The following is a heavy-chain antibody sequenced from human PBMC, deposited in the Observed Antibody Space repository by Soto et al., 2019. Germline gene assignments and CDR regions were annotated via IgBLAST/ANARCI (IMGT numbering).Heavy chain of an antibody. CDR1: GGSFSGYY. CDR2: INHSGST. Sequence: SETLSLTCAVYGGSFSGYYWSLIRQPPGKGLEWIGEINHSGSTNYNPSLKIRVTISVYTSKDQFSLKLSSVTAADTAVYYCARGLGGLWFGELLPRPYYYYGMEVWGQGTTVTVSS. V-gene: IGHV4-34*01. J-gene: IGHJ6*02. CDR3: ARGLGGLWFGELLPRPYYYYGMEV. D-gene: IGHD3-10*01.